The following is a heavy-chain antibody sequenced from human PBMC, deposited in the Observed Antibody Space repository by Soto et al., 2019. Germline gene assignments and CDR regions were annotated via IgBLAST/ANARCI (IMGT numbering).Heavy chain of an antibody. J-gene: IGHJ4*02. CDR2: IYPSDSDT. CDR1: GYNFAGYW. Sequence: PGESLKISCKGSGYNFAGYWIAWVRQMPGKGLVLMGIIYPSDSDTRYRPSFQGQVTISADKSISSAYLQWSSLRASDTAMYYCARGGVSTRTFDYWGQGTPVTVSS. V-gene: IGHV5-51*01. D-gene: IGHD3-3*01. CDR3: ARGGVSTRTFDY.